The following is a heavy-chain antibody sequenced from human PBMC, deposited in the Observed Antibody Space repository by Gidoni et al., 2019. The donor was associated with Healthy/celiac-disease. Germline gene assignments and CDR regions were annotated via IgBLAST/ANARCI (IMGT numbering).Heavy chain of an antibody. CDR2: LSWNSGSI. V-gene: IGHV3-9*01. Sequence: EVQLVESGGGLVQPGRSLRLSCAASGFTCDDYAMPWVRHAPGKGLEWVSGLSWNSGSIGYADSVKGRFTISRDNAKNSLYLQMNSLRAEDTALYYCAKDMGERRYYYYGMDVWGQGTTVTVSS. CDR3: AKDMGERRYYYYGMDV. J-gene: IGHJ6*02. D-gene: IGHD2-21*01. CDR1: GFTCDDYA.